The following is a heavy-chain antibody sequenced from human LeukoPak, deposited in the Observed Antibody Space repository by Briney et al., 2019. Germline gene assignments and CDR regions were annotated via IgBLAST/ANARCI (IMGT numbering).Heavy chain of an antibody. CDR3: AASSSWYLHYFDY. V-gene: IGHV4-34*01. CDR2: INHSGST. D-gene: IGHD6-13*01. CDR1: GGSISGYY. J-gene: IGHJ4*02. Sequence: PSETLSVTCSVSGGSISGYYWSWIRQPPGKGLEWIGEINHSGSTNYNPSLKSRVTISVDTSKNQFSLKLSSVTAADTAVYYCAASSSWYLHYFDYWGQGTLVTVSS.